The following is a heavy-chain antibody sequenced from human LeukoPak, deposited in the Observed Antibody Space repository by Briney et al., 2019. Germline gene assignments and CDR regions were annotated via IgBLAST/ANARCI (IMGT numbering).Heavy chain of an antibody. V-gene: IGHV4-39*07. CDR1: GGSISSRSYY. Sequence: PSETLSLTCTVSGGSISSRSYYWGWIRQPPGKGLEWIGEINHSGSTNYNPSLKSRVTISVDTSKNQFSLKLSSVTAADTAVYYCARYSAVTTFDYWGQGTLVTVSS. J-gene: IGHJ4*02. D-gene: IGHD4-17*01. CDR3: ARYSAVTTFDY. CDR2: INHSGST.